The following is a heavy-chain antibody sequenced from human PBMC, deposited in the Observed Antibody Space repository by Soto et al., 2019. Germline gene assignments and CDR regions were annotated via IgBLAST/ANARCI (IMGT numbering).Heavy chain of an antibody. CDR3: AGVQMARLYFDS. D-gene: IGHD5-12*01. J-gene: IGHJ4*02. V-gene: IGHV4-59*01. CDR2: VYYSGTN. CDR1: GSYIRGFY. Sequence: ETLSLRCTVSGSYIRGFYWRWVRRPPGEGLERIEYVYYSGTNNCNPSVKSRLTISLDTPKNQFSLKLSSVTAADTAVYYWAGVQMARLYFDSWGQGTLVTVS.